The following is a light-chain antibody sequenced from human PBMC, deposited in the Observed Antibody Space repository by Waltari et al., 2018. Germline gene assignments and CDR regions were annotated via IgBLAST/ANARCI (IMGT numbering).Light chain of an antibody. CDR2: GTS. CDR3: QQYDGEVVT. Sequence: EIVLTQSPGTLSLSPGERATLSCRASQSVTRIPLTWYQQKLGQAPRLLIYGTSSRATGIPDRFSGSGSGTDFTLTISRLEPEDFAVYYCQQYDGEVVTFGGGTKVEI. CDR1: QSVTRIP. J-gene: IGKJ4*01. V-gene: IGKV3-20*01.